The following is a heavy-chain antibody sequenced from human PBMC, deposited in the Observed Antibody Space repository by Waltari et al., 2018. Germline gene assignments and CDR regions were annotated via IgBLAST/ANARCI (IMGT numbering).Heavy chain of an antibody. Sequence: EVQLVQSGAEVKKPGESLKISCKTSGYAFTTYWIAWVRQTPGKGLEWMGIIYADDSDTRYSPSFQGQITIAVDKSISVAYLQWTSLKASDSAMYYCARGSGYRSYNWFDPWGQGTLVSVSS. J-gene: IGHJ5*02. CDR1: GYAFTTYW. CDR2: IYADDSDT. CDR3: ARGSGYRSYNWFDP. D-gene: IGHD3-22*01. V-gene: IGHV5-51*01.